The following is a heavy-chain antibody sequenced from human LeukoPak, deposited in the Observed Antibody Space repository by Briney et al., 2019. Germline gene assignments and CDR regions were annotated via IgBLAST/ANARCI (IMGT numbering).Heavy chain of an antibody. J-gene: IGHJ6*03. D-gene: IGHD4-11*01. CDR1: GHSISSGYY. CDR3: ARHRGDNSNPRYYFYYMDV. V-gene: IGHV4-38-2*01. CDR2: MYHRGST. Sequence: PSETLSLTCSVSGHSISSGYYWGWIRQPPGKGLEWIGTMYHRGSTYYNPSLKSRVTMSGDTSKSHFSLKLSSVIAADAAVYYCARHRGDNSNPRYYFYYMDVWGKGTTVTVSS.